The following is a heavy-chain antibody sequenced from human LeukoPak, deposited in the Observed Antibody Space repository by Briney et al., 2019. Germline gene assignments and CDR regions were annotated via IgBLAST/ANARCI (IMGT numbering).Heavy chain of an antibody. CDR3: ASGGVVGAWHEPTDY. CDR2: ISAYNGNT. Sequence: ASVKVSCKASRYTFTIYGISWVRPATGQGLEWMGSISAYNGNTNYAQKLQGRVTMPTDTSTSTDYMELRRLRSGDTAVYYCASGGVVGAWHEPTDYWGQGTLVTVS. D-gene: IGHD1-26*01. V-gene: IGHV1-18*01. J-gene: IGHJ4*02. CDR1: RYTFTIYG.